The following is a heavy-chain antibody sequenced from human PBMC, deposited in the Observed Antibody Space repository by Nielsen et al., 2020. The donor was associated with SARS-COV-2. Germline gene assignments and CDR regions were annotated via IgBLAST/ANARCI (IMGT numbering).Heavy chain of an antibody. Sequence: GESLKISCAASGFTFNSYAMSWVRQAPGKGLEWVSGISGSGAGTYYADSVKGRFTISRDNSKNTLYLQMNSLKTEDTAVYYCTTIQWLLPHWGQGTLVTVSS. J-gene: IGHJ4*02. D-gene: IGHD6-19*01. CDR2: ISGSGAGT. CDR1: GFTFNSYA. V-gene: IGHV3-23*01. CDR3: TTIQWLLPH.